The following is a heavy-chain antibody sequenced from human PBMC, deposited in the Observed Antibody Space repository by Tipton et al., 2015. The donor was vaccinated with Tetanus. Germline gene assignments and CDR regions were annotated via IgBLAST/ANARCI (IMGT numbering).Heavy chain of an antibody. CDR3: ARDEGLSPVKGFDC. V-gene: IGHV3-7*01. Sequence: SLRLSCAASGFTFSGYWMNWVRQAPGKGLEWVAIIKQDGSEQYYVDSVKGRFTISRDNAKNALYLQMNSLRVGDTAVYNCARDEGLSPVKGFDCWGQGTPVTISS. CDR2: IKQDGSEQ. J-gene: IGHJ4*02. CDR1: GFTFSGYW.